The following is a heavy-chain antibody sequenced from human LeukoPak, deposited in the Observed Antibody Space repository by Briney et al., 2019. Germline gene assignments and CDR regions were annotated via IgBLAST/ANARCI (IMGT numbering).Heavy chain of an antibody. CDR2: IYSGGNT. CDR1: GFIVSINS. CDR3: ARGHTAVKRHFDF. V-gene: IGHV3-66*01. Sequence: GGSLRLSCTVSGFIVSINSMSWVRQAPGKGLEWVSFIYSGGNTHYSDSVKGRFTISRDNSKNTLYLHMNSLRAEDTAVYYCARGHTAVKRHFDFWGQGTLVTVSS. D-gene: IGHD4-17*01. J-gene: IGHJ4*02.